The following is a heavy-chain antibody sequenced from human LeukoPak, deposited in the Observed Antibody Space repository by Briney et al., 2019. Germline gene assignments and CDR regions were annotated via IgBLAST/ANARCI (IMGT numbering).Heavy chain of an antibody. D-gene: IGHD2-15*01. CDR3: ARVGGCSGGSCYSGVYNYFYMDV. CDR2: ISAYNAKT. Sequence: ASVKVSCKACGYTFTSYGINWVRQAPGQGLEWMGWISAYNAKTNYAQKFQGRLTMTTDTSTRKVDMEMRSLRSDDTAVYYCARVGGCSGGSCYSGVYNYFYMDVCGKGTTVTVSS. CDR1: GYTFTSYG. V-gene: IGHV1-18*01. J-gene: IGHJ6*03.